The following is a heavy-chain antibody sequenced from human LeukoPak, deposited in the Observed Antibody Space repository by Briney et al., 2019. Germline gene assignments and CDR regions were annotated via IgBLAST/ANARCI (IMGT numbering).Heavy chain of an antibody. CDR3: AKDHSLCSGGSCYSVDY. CDR2: ISGSGGST. CDR1: GFTFSSYA. Sequence: GGTLTLSCAASGFTFSSYAMSWLRQAPGQGLEWGSAISGSGGSTYYADSVKGRFTISRDNSKNTLYLQMNSLRGEDTAVYYCAKDHSLCSGGSCYSVDYWGQGTLVTVSS. J-gene: IGHJ4*02. V-gene: IGHV3-23*01. D-gene: IGHD2-15*01.